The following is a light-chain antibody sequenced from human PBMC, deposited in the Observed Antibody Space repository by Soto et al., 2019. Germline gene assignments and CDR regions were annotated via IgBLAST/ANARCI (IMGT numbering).Light chain of an antibody. Sequence: IQMTQSPSTLSASVGDRVTFTCRASQTISTWLAWYQQKPGEAPKLLIYDASSLESGVPSRFSGSGSGTEFTLTISSLQPDDSATYYCQRYDYFTTFGQGTKLEIK. CDR1: QTISTW. J-gene: IGKJ2*01. CDR2: DAS. CDR3: QRYDYFTT. V-gene: IGKV1-5*01.